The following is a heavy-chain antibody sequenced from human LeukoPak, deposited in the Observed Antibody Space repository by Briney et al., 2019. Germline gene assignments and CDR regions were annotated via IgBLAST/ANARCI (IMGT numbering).Heavy chain of an antibody. D-gene: IGHD6-13*01. Sequence: GGSLRLSCAASGFTFSYHWMTLVRQAPWKGLEWVANIKNDGAVKNYVDSVKGRFTISRDNAKNSLYLQMNSLRAEDTAVYYCAKDSYSKGDFWGQGVLVTVSS. V-gene: IGHV3-7*01. CDR2: IKNDGAVK. J-gene: IGHJ4*02. CDR3: AKDSYSKGDF. CDR1: GFTFSYHW.